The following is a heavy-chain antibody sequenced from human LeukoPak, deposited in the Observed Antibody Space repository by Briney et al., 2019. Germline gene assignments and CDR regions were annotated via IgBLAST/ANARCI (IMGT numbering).Heavy chain of an antibody. CDR1: GYSFTSYW. D-gene: IGHD1-26*01. Sequence: GESLKISCKGAGYSFTSYWIGWGRQMPGKGLEWMGIIYPGDSDTRYNPSFQGQATISAAKSIDTAYLQWSSLKASDTAVYYCARRSNIAEYFQLWGQGTLVPVSS. V-gene: IGHV5-51*01. J-gene: IGHJ1*01. CDR3: ARRSNIAEYFQL. CDR2: IYPGDSDT.